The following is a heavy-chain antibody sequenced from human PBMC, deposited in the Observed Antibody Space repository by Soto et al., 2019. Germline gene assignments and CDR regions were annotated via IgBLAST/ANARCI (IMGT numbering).Heavy chain of an antibody. CDR3: ARDKDRQQLGGNYYYIMDV. J-gene: IGHJ6*02. V-gene: IGHV1-69*12. Sequence: QVQLVQSGAEVKKPGSSVKISCKASGGTFRTNAFSWVRQAPGQGLEWMGGIIPIFPTPDYAQKFQGRVTITEDASSTTTYMELSSLRSEATATYYCARDKDRQQLGGNYYYIMDVWGQGTRVTVSS. D-gene: IGHD3-3*02. CDR2: IIPIFPTP. CDR1: GGTFRTNA.